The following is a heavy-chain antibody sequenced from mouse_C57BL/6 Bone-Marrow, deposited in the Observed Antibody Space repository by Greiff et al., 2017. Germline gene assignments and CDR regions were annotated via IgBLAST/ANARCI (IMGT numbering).Heavy chain of an antibody. CDR2: IDPENGDT. CDR3: TSRISYDYGLVAY. Sequence: VQLQQSGAELVRPGASVKLSCTASGFNIKDDYLHWVKQRPEQGLEWIGWIDPENGDTEYASQFQGKAPLPADTSSNTAYLQLSSLTSSDTAVYYCTSRISYDYGLVAYWGQGTLVTGSA. J-gene: IGHJ3*01. V-gene: IGHV14-4*01. CDR1: GFNIKDDY. D-gene: IGHD2-4*01.